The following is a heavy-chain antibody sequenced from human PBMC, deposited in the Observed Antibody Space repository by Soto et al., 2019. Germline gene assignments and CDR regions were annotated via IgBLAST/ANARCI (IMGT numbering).Heavy chain of an antibody. Sequence: GGSLSLSCAASGFTFSSYAMHWVRQAPGKGLQWLAVISYDGNNKYYADSVEGRFTISRDNSKNTVYLQMNSLRLEDTAVYYYARGPSYSDSYFDHWGQGTLVTVSS. J-gene: IGHJ4*02. V-gene: IGHV3-30*03. D-gene: IGHD4-17*01. CDR2: ISYDGNNK. CDR3: ARGPSYSDSYFDH. CDR1: GFTFSSYA.